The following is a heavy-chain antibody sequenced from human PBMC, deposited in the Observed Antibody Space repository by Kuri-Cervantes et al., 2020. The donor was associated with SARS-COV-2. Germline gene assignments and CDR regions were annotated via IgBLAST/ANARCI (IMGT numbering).Heavy chain of an antibody. J-gene: IGHJ1*01. D-gene: IGHD2-2*02. CDR1: GFTLSTYG. Sequence: GGSLRLSCAASGFTLSTYGMHWVRQPPGKGLEWVAFIQYDGGNEYHADSVKGRSTISRDNAKNSLYLQMNSLRAEDTALYYCAIEIGYCSSTSCYKYFQHWGQGTLVTVSS. CDR3: AIEIGYCSSTSCYKYFQH. V-gene: IGHV3-30*02. CDR2: IQYDGGNE.